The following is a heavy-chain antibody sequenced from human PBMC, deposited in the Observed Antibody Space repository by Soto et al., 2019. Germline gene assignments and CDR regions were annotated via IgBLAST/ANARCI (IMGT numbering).Heavy chain of an antibody. Sequence: PGGSLRLSCAASGFTFSSYAMHWVRQAPGKGLEWVAVISYDGSNKYYADSVKGRFTISRDNSKNTLYLQMNSLRAEDTAVYYCARDYDILTGYFDYYYYGMDVWGQGTTVTVSS. CDR1: GFTFSSYA. J-gene: IGHJ6*02. V-gene: IGHV3-30-3*01. D-gene: IGHD3-9*01. CDR2: ISYDGSNK. CDR3: ARDYDILTGYFDYYYYGMDV.